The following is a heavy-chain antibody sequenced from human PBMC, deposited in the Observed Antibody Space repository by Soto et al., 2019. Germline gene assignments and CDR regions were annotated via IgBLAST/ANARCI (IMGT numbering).Heavy chain of an antibody. CDR2: IYYSGST. J-gene: IGHJ6*02. V-gene: IGHV4-59*01. D-gene: IGHD6-6*01. CDR1: GGSISSYY. CDR3: AVSSIAAQYYYYYGMDV. Sequence: SETLSLTCTVSGGSISSYYWSWIRQPPGKGLEWIGYIYYSGSTNYNPSLKSRVTISVDTSKNQFSLKLSSVTAADTAVYYCAVSSIAAQYYYYYGMDVWGQGTTVTVSS.